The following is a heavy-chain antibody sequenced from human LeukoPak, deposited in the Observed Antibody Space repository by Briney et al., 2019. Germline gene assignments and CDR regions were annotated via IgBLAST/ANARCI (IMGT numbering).Heavy chain of an antibody. J-gene: IGHJ4*02. CDR1: GFPFIDYS. D-gene: IGHD5-12*01. V-gene: IGHV3-7*01. Sequence: GGSLRLSCAVSGFPFIDYSMNWVRQAPGKGLEWVAHINQDGSKEYYMDSVKARFTISRDNAKNSLSLQMNSLRAEDTAVYYCVRDGGVSGYDLLDYWGQGTLVTVSS. CDR3: VRDGGVSGYDLLDY. CDR2: INQDGSKE.